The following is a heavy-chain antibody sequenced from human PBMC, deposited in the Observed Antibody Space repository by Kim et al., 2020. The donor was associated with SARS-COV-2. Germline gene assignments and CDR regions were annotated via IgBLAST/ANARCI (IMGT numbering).Heavy chain of an antibody. Sequence: SVKVSCKASGGTFSSYAISWVRQAPGQGLEWMGRIIPILGIANYAQKFQGRVTITADKSTSTAYMELSSLRSEDTAVYYCASEPFTHGDIQLWTHKGFADYYYYGMDVWGQGTTVTVSS. CDR1: GGTFSSYA. CDR2: IIPILGIA. D-gene: IGHD5-18*01. CDR3: ASEPFTHGDIQLWTHKGFADYYYYGMDV. J-gene: IGHJ6*02. V-gene: IGHV1-69*04.